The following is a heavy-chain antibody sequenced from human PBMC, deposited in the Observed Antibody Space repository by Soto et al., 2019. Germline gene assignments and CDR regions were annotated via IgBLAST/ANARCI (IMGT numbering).Heavy chain of an antibody. J-gene: IGHJ2*01. CDR2: IRSKANSYAT. V-gene: IGHV3-73*01. D-gene: IGHD7-27*01. CDR3: TSQLGNWYFDL. CDR1: GFTFSGAA. Sequence: EVQLVESGGGLVQPGGSLKLSCAASGFTFSGAAMHWVRQASGNGLEWVGRIRSKANSYATAYAASVKGRFTISRDVSKNTAYLQMNSLKTEDTAVYYCTSQLGNWYFDLWGRGTLVIVSS.